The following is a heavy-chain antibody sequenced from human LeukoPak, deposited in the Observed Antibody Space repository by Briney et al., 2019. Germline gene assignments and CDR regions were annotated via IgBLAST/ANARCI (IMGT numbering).Heavy chain of an antibody. CDR3: ARHLVVVAATDAFDI. CDR2: IYYSGST. CDR1: GGSFSEYY. D-gene: IGHD2-15*01. J-gene: IGHJ3*02. V-gene: IGHV4-59*08. Sequence: SETLSLTCSVSGGSFSEYYWNWIRQPPGKGLEWIGYIYYSGSTNYNPSLKSRVTISVDTSKNQFSLKLSSVAAADTAVYYCARHLVVVAATDAFDIWGQGTMVTVSS.